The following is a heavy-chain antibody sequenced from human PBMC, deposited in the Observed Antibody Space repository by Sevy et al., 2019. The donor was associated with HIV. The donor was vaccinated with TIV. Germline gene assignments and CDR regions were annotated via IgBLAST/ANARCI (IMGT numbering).Heavy chain of an antibody. D-gene: IGHD3-22*01. Sequence: ASVKVSCKVSGSTLTKLSIHWVRQAPGKGLEWMATFDPEDGQTIYAQKFQGRVTMTEDTSTDTGYMEVSSLRSEDTAIYYCATTKDYYASSGSPIDYWGQGTLVTVSS. CDR2: FDPEDGQT. CDR1: GSTLTKLS. CDR3: ATTKDYYASSGSPIDY. V-gene: IGHV1-24*01. J-gene: IGHJ4*02.